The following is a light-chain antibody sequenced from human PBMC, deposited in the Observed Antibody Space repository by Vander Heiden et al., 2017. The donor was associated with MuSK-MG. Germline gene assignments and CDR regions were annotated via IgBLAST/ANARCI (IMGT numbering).Light chain of an antibody. CDR1: QSISSY. Sequence: DIQMTHSPSSLSASVGDRATITCRASQSISSYLDWYQQKPGKAPKLLIYGASSWHSGVPERFSGSGSGTDFTLTISSLQPEDFATYYCQQCDSTPRTFGQGTKLEIK. J-gene: IGKJ1*01. V-gene: IGKV1-39*01. CDR3: QQCDSTPRT. CDR2: GAS.